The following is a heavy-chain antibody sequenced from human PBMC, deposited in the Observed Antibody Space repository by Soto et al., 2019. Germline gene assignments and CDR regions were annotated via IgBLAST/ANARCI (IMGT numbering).Heavy chain of an antibody. CDR3: AKGNLVAQNGFVP. Sequence: GGSLRRSCAASGFTFSSYAMSWVRQAPGKGLEWVSAISGSGGSTYYADSVKGRFTISRDKSKNTLYLPMNRLRAEDTAVYYSAKGNLVAQNGFVPWGQGVLVTVS. CDR2: ISGSGGST. V-gene: IGHV3-23*01. J-gene: IGHJ5*02. D-gene: IGHD2-15*01. CDR1: GFTFSSYA.